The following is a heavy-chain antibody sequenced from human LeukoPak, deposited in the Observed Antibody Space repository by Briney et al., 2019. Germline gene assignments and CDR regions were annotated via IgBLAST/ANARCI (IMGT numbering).Heavy chain of an antibody. CDR2: IHRSGSP. V-gene: IGHV4-4*02. CDR3: AREILGGFNPGAY. D-gene: IGHD1-14*01. Sequence: PSETLSLTCTVSLDSTTSNFWSWVRQPPGKGLEWVGEIHRSGSPNYNPSLRSRVTISIDRSRNQIALELSSVTAADTAVYYCAREILGGFNPGAYWGQGTLVTVSS. CDR1: LDSTTSNF. J-gene: IGHJ4*02.